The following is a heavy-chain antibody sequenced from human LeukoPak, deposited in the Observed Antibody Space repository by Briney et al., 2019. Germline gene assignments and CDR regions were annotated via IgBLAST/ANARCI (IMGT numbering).Heavy chain of an antibody. CDR2: ISYSGST. D-gene: IGHD1-26*01. CDR3: ARLRRVGATPFDY. CDR1: GGSISSNSYY. J-gene: IGHJ4*02. V-gene: IGHV4-39*01. Sequence: SETLSLTCTVSGGSISSNSYYWGWIRQPPGKGLEWIASISYSGSTFYNPSLRSRVTLSVDTSKNQFSLTLSSVTAADTAMYYCARLRRVGATPFDYWGQGTLVTVSS.